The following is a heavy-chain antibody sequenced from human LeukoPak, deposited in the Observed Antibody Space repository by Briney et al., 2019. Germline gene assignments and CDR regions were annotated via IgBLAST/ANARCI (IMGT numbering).Heavy chain of an antibody. J-gene: IGHJ2*01. CDR1: GYIFNDYY. Sequence: ASVRVSCKASGYIFNDYYIHWVRQAPGQGLEWMGWINPHTSGTNYAEKFQGKVTMTRDTSISTAYMDLSSLTSDDTAVYYRARDEAQLGGYCHFALWGPGTLVTVSS. V-gene: IGHV1-2*02. D-gene: IGHD3-16*01. CDR3: ARDEAQLGGYCHFAL. CDR2: INPHTSGT.